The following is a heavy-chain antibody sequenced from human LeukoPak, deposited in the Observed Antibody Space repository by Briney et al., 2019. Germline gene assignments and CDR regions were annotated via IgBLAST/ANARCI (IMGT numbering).Heavy chain of an antibody. J-gene: IGHJ4*02. D-gene: IGHD3-9*01. CDR2: ISYDGSNK. CDR3: AKGGVLRYFDGLN. Sequence: PGWSLRLSCAASGFTFSSYGMHWGRQAPGKGLDWVAVISYDGSNKYYADSVKGRFTISRDNSKNTLYLQMNSLRGEDTAVYYCAKGGVLRYFDGLNWGQGTLVTVSS. CDR1: GFTFSSYG. V-gene: IGHV3-30*18.